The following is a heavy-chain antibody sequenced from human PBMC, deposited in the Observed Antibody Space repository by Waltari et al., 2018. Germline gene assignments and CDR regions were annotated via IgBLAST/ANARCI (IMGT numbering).Heavy chain of an antibody. D-gene: IGHD3-3*01. V-gene: IGHV4-59*01. CDR3: ARWNYGEWLFSNWFDP. CDR1: GGSISSYY. Sequence: QVQLQESGPGLVKPSETLSLTCTVSGGSISSYYWSWIRQPTGKGLEWIGYIYYSGSTNYNPSLKSRVTISVDTSKNQFSLKLSSVTAADTAVYYCARWNYGEWLFSNWFDPWGQGTLVTVSS. CDR2: IYYSGST. J-gene: IGHJ5*02.